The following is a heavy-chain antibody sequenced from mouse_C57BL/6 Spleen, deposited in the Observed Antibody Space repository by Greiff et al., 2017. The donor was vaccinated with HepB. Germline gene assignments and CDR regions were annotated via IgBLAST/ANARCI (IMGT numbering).Heavy chain of an antibody. D-gene: IGHD2-4*01. V-gene: IGHV5-17*01. CDR1: GFTFSDYG. J-gene: IGHJ4*01. CDR3: AYDYDMVYYAMDY. Sequence: EVKLVESGGGLVKPGGSLKLSGAASGFTFSDYGMHWVRQAPEKGLEWVAYISSGSSTIYYADTVKGRFTISRDNAKNTLFLQMTSLRSEDTAMYYCAYDYDMVYYAMDYWGQGTSVTVSS. CDR2: ISSGSSTI.